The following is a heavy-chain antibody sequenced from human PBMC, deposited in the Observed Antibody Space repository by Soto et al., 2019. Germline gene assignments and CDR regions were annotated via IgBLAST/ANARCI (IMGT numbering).Heavy chain of an antibody. CDR3: ARTHPLIFDWLLEAFDI. CDR1: GGSISSSSYY. V-gene: IGHV4-39*01. CDR2: IYYSGST. J-gene: IGHJ3*02. Sequence: QLQLQESGPGLVKPSETLSLTCTVSGGSISSSSYYWGWIRQPPGKGLEWIGSIYYSGSTYYNPSLKSRVTISVDTSKNQFSLKLSSVTAADTAVYYCARTHPLIFDWLLEAFDIWGQGTMVTVSS. D-gene: IGHD3-9*01.